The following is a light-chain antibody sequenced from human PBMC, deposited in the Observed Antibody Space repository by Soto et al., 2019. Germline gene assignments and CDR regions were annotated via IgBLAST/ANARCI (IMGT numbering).Light chain of an antibody. CDR2: DAS. Sequence: DIQMTQSPSTLSASVGDRVTITCRASQSIGGLLAWYQQRPGKAPRLLIYDASSVESGVPSRFSGSRSGTKFTLAISNLQPEDFATYYCQHYHSYPYTFGQGTKVDIK. J-gene: IGKJ2*01. CDR1: QSIGGL. CDR3: QHYHSYPYT. V-gene: IGKV1-5*01.